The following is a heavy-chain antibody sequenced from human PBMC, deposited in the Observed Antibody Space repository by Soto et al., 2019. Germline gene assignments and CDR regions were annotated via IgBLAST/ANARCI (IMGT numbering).Heavy chain of an antibody. V-gene: IGHV3-49*04. J-gene: IGHJ4*02. CDR1: GFTFGDYA. Sequence: QPGGSLRLSCTASGFTFGDYAMSWVRQAPGKGLEWVGFIRSKAYGGTTEYAASVKGRFTISRDDSKSIAYLQMNSLKTEDTAVYYCTRDLYSYGYLPDYWGQGTLVTVSS. CDR3: TRDLYSYGYLPDY. CDR2: IRSKAYGGTT. D-gene: IGHD5-18*01.